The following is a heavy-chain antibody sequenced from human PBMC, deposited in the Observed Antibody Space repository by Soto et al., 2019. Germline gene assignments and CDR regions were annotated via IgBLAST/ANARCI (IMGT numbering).Heavy chain of an antibody. CDR3: ACRLVGYCDY. Sequence: QITLKESGPTLVKPTQTLTLTCSFSGFSLSTSGVGVGWIRQPPGKALEWLALLYWDDDKHYSPSLNSRLTIXXVTSKSQVDLTMTNMDPVDTATYYCACRLVGYCDYWGQGTLVTVSS. CDR2: LYWDDDK. D-gene: IGHD1-26*01. CDR1: GFSLSTSGVG. J-gene: IGHJ4*02. V-gene: IGHV2-5*02.